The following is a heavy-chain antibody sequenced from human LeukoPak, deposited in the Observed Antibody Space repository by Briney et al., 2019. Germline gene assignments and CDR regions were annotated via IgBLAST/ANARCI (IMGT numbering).Heavy chain of an antibody. CDR2: ISGAGFST. Sequence: GGSLTLSCAASGFTFAGFAMDWVRQAPGKGMEWVSDISGAGFSTLYADSVKGRSTISRDNPKNTLYLQMNSLRAEDTAVYYCAKDGELHDFWSVYYKKYYYYMDVWGKGTTVTVSS. CDR1: GFTFAGFA. CDR3: AKDGELHDFWSVYYKKYYYYMDV. J-gene: IGHJ6*03. V-gene: IGHV3-23*01. D-gene: IGHD3-3*01.